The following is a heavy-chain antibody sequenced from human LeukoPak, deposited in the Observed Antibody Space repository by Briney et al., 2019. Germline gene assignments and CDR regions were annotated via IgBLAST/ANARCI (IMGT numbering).Heavy chain of an antibody. J-gene: IGHJ6*02. CDR1: GFTFDDYA. Sequence: GGSLRLSCAASGFTFDDYAMHWVRQAPGKGLEWVSGISWNSGTKGYADSVKGRFTISRDNARNSLYLQMNSLRGEDAALYYCAVLHYYAMDVWGQGTTVTVSS. CDR2: ISWNSGTK. V-gene: IGHV3-9*01. D-gene: IGHD2-8*01. CDR3: AVLHYYAMDV.